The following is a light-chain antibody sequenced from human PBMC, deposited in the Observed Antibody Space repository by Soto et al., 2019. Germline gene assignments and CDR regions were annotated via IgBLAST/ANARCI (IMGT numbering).Light chain of an antibody. Sequence: QSALTQPASVSGSPGQSIAISCTGTSSDIGGYNYVSWYQQHPGKAPKLILYDVGTRPSGVSDRFSGSKSGNTASLTISGLQAEDEAYYYCSSYTPGSSLFGTGTKLTVL. CDR3: SSYTPGSSL. J-gene: IGLJ1*01. CDR1: SSDIGGYNY. CDR2: DVG. V-gene: IGLV2-14*01.